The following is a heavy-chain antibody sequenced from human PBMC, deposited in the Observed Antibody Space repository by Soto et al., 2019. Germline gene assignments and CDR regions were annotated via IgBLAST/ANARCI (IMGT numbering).Heavy chain of an antibody. V-gene: IGHV4-59*08. CDR2: IYYSGST. CDR3: ASQHYYDSSGYYVGY. CDR1: GGYISGYY. D-gene: IGHD3-22*01. J-gene: IGHJ4*02. Sequence: SETMCVTCTVAGGYISGYYLSWIRQPPGKGLEWIGYIYYSGSTNYNPSLKTRVTISVDTSKNQFSLKLSSVTAADTAVYYCASQHYYDSSGYYVGYRGQGTLVTVSS.